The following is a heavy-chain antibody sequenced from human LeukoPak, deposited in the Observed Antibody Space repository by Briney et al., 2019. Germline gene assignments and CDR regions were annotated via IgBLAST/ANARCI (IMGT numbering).Heavy chain of an antibody. CDR2: ISTSGSTI. Sequence: GGSLRLSCAASGFTFSDYYMSWLRQAPGKGLGWVSYISTSGSTIYYTDSVKGRFTISRDNAKNSLYLQMNSLRAEDTAVYNCARDVLREGSSYNWGQGTLVTVSS. CDR1: GFTFSDYY. J-gene: IGHJ4*02. V-gene: IGHV3-11*04. CDR3: ARDVLREGSSYN. D-gene: IGHD3-10*01.